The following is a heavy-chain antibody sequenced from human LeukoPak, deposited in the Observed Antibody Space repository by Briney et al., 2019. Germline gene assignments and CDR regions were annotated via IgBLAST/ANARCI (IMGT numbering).Heavy chain of an antibody. Sequence: GSLRLSCAASGFTFSSYAMRWVRQAPGKGLEWVSAISGTGGSTYYADSVKGRFTISRDNSKNTLYLQMNSLRAEDTAVYYCAKDTTVAVARGVGDYYYGVDVWGKGTTVTVSS. CDR1: GFTFSSYA. V-gene: IGHV3-23*01. J-gene: IGHJ6*04. CDR2: ISGTGGST. D-gene: IGHD6-19*01. CDR3: AKDTTVAVARGVGDYYYGVDV.